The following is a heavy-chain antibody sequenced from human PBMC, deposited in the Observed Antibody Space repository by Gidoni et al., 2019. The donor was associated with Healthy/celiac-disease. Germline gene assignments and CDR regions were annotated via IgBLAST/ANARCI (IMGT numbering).Heavy chain of an antibody. CDR2: IYSGGST. J-gene: IGHJ4*02. CDR1: GFTVRSNY. V-gene: IGHV3-53*01. D-gene: IGHD6-6*01. CDR3: ARGSSLFAGDY. Sequence: EVQLVESGGGLIQPGGSLRLSCPPSGFTVRSNYMSWVRQAPGKGLEWVSVIYSGGSTYYADSVKGRFTISRDNSKNTLYLQMNSLRAEDTAVYYCARGSSLFAGDYWGQGTLVTVSS.